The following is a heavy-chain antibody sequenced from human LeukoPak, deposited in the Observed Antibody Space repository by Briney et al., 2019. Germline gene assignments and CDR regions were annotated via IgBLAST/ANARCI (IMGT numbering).Heavy chain of an antibody. V-gene: IGHV3-48*04. D-gene: IGHD6-13*01. J-gene: IGHJ4*02. CDR3: ARDLIAAAGSFDY. CDR2: ISSSGSTI. Sequence: GGSLRLSCAASGFTFSGYSMNWVRQAPGKGLEWLSYISSSGSTIYYADSVKGRFTISRDNAKNSLYLQMNSLRAEDTAVYYCARDLIAAAGSFDYWGQGTLVTVSS. CDR1: GFTFSGYS.